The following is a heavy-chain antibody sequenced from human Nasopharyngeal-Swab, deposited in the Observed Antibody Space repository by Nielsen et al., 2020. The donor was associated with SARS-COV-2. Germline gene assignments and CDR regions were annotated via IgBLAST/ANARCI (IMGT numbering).Heavy chain of an antibody. V-gene: IGHV4-30-2*05. CDR2: IYHSGTT. Sequence: LRLSCAVSGASVTGGGYSWSWIRQSPGKGLQWIGYIYHSGTTYYNPALKSRVSISLDTSKRLFSLSLSSVTAADTAVYYCARDKGGHNGFDSWYFDLWGRGTLVTVSS. CDR1: GASVTGGGYS. D-gene: IGHD5-12*01. J-gene: IGHJ2*01. CDR3: ARDKGGHNGFDSWYFDL.